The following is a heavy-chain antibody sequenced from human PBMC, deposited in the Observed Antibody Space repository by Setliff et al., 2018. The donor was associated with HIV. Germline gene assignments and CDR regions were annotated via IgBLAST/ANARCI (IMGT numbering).Heavy chain of an antibody. D-gene: IGHD3-9*01. J-gene: IGHJ4*02. CDR1: GVDVNTYY. Sequence: ETLSLTCNVSGVDVNTYYWSWIRQPAGKGLEWIGRIGTTGTTKNPSLKSRVTMSVGTSQHQFPLRLNSVTAADTAVYYCATDRGNFGWFRGKYFEYWGRGALVIVSS. CDR2: IGTTGTT. CDR3: ATDRGNFGWFRGKYFEY. V-gene: IGHV4-4*07.